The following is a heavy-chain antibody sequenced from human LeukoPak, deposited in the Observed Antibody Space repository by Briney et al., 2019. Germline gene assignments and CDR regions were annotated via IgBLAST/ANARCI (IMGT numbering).Heavy chain of an antibody. CDR1: GGTFSSYA. J-gene: IGHJ4*02. Sequence: SVEVSCKASGGTFSSYAISWVRQAPGRGLEWMGRIIPIFGIANYAQKFQGRVTITADKSTSTAYMELSSLRSEDTAVYYCARDQDGDDSSGYYGEPYYFDYWGQGTLVTVSS. D-gene: IGHD3-22*01. CDR2: IIPIFGIA. CDR3: ARDQDGDDSSGYYGEPYYFDY. V-gene: IGHV1-69*04.